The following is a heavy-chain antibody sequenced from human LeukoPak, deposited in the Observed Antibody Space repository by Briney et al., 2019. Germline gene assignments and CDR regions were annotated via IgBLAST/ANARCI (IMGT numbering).Heavy chain of an antibody. V-gene: IGHV3-23*01. CDR2: ISGSGGST. CDR1: GFTFSSYA. D-gene: IGHD4-17*01. CDR3: AGGDGDYDYFDY. J-gene: IGHJ4*02. Sequence: PGGSLRLSCAASGFTFSSYAMSWVRQAPGKGLEWVSAISGSGGSTYYADSVKGRFTISRDNSKNTLYLQMNSLRAEDTAVYYCAGGDGDYDYFDYWGQGILVTVSS.